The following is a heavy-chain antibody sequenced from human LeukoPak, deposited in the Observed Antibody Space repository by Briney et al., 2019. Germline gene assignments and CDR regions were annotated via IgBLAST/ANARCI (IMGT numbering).Heavy chain of an antibody. J-gene: IGHJ4*02. D-gene: IGHD3-10*01. CDR1: GYSISSGYY. V-gene: IGHV4-38-2*02. CDR2: FNRSGST. Sequence: SETLSLTCTFSGYSISSGYYWVLIRQPPGRELEFIGSFNRSGSTYYNPSLKRRITISVDSSKNQFSLMLSSVTAADTAVYYCARDPSGSVATGDYWGQGTLVTVSS. CDR3: ARDPSGSVATGDY.